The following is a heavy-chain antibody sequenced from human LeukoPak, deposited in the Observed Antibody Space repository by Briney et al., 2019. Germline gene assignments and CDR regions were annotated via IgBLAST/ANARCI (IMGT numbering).Heavy chain of an antibody. J-gene: IGHJ6*02. CDR1: GGTFSSYA. CDR2: IIPILGIA. D-gene: IGHD7-27*01. Sequence: GASVKVSCKASGGTFSSYAISWVRQAPGQGLEWMGRIIPILGIANYAQKFQGRVTITADKSTSTAYMELSSLRSEVTAVYYCASVTGERDYYYYYGMDVWGQGTTVTVSS. CDR3: ASVTGERDYYYYYGMDV. V-gene: IGHV1-69*04.